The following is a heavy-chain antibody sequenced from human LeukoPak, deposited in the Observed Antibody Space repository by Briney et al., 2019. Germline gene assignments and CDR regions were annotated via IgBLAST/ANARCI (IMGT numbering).Heavy chain of an antibody. J-gene: IGHJ4*02. D-gene: IGHD6-19*01. CDR3: AHRHMAAVPGVFEY. CDR2: INWNDDK. Sequence: SGPTLVIPTQTLTLTCTFSEFSLRNSGEAVGWIRQPPGKALEWLAVINWNDDKRYRPPLKSRLTITKDTSNNQVVLTMINMDPVDTATYFCAHRHMAAVPGVFEYWGQGTLVTVSS. V-gene: IGHV2-5*01. CDR1: EFSLRNSGEA.